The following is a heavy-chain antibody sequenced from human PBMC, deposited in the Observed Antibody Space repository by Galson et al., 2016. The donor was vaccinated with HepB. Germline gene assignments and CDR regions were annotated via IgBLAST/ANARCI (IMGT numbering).Heavy chain of an antibody. J-gene: IGHJ4*02. V-gene: IGHV4-39*01. CDR3: ARHGVEYTAHFDY. CDR1: GGSISSSAYY. D-gene: IGHD5-18*01. CDR2: IYYSGSTYYSGST. Sequence: SETLSLTCTVSGGSISSSAYYWGWIRQPPGKGLEWIGSIYYSGSTYYSGSTYYQSSLKSRVTISGDTSKNQFSLEVISVTAADTAVYYCARHGVEYTAHFDYWGQGTLVTVSS.